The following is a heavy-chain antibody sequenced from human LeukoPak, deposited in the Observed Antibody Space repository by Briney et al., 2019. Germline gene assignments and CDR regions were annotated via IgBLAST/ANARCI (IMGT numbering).Heavy chain of an antibody. CDR3: AGTFWSGYDHTDGYGMDV. Sequence: PGGSLRLSCAAPGFTFSSYAMHWVRQAPGKGLEWVAVISYDGSNKYYADSVKGRFTISRDNSKNTLYLQMNSLRAEDTAVYYCAGTFWSGYDHTDGYGMDVWGQGTTVTVSS. D-gene: IGHD3-3*01. V-gene: IGHV3-30-3*01. J-gene: IGHJ6*02. CDR1: GFTFSSYA. CDR2: ISYDGSNK.